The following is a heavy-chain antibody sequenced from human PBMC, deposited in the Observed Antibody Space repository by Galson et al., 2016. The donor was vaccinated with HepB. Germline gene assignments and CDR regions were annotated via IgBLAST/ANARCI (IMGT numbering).Heavy chain of an antibody. Sequence: SLRLSCAASGFSFRSEDMNWVRQAPGKGLEWVSYISTCGSGTYYADSVRGRFTISRDNAKSSLYVQMNNLRAEDTAVYYCVGGHYEHWGQGTLVTVSS. J-gene: IGHJ1*01. CDR2: ISTCGSGT. CDR1: GFSFRSED. V-gene: IGHV3-48*03. D-gene: IGHD3-10*01. CDR3: VGGHYEH.